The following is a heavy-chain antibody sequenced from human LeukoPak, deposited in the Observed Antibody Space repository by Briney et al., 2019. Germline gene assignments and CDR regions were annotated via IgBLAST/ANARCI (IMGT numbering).Heavy chain of an antibody. V-gene: IGHV1-2*02. Sequence: ASVKVSCKASGYTFTDYYLHWVRQAPGQGLEWMGRISPNSGGKDYAQKFQGRVTMTRDTSISTAYMELTRLRSDDTAVYYCARAEVGTQTTFDYWGQGTLVTASS. J-gene: IGHJ4*02. CDR2: ISPNSGGK. CDR3: ARAEVGTQTTFDY. D-gene: IGHD1-26*01. CDR1: GYTFTDYY.